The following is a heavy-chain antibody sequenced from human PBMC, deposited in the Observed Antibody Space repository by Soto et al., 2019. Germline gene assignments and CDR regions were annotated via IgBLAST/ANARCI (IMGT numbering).Heavy chain of an antibody. CDR2: IYYSGST. Sequence: SEPISQARRVWEGCICRYYWCCIRQPPGKGLEWIGYIYYSGSTNYNPSLKSRVTISVDTSKNQFSLKLSSVTAADTAVYYCASLVSLFGVISTSYFQHWGQGTPVTVSS. V-gene: IGHV4-59*01. CDR1: EGCICRYY. D-gene: IGHD3-3*01. J-gene: IGHJ1*01. CDR3: ASLVSLFGVISTSYFQH.